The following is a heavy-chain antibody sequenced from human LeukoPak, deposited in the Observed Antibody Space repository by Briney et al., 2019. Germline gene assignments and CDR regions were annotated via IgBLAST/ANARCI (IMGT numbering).Heavy chain of an antibody. CDR3: ARGTSNAWYDWFGL. V-gene: IGHV4-4*07. J-gene: IGHJ5*02. D-gene: IGHD6-13*01. CDR2: IYSSGYT. Sequence: PSETLSLTCTVSDDSINNFYWSWIRQPAGKGLEWIGRIYSSGYTNYHPSLKSRVTMSVDTSKNQFSLRLISLTAADTAVYYCARGTSNAWYDWFGLWGQGALVTVSS. CDR1: DDSINNFY.